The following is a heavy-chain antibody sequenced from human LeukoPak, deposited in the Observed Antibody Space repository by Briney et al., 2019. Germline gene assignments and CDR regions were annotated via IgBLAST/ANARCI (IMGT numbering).Heavy chain of an antibody. CDR3: AKEVVLKYSYGYGLDY. CDR2: IKQDGSEK. J-gene: IGHJ4*02. D-gene: IGHD5-18*01. CDR1: GFTFSSYW. Sequence: PGGCLRLSCTASGFTFSSYWMSWVRQAPGKGLEWVANIKQDGSEKYYVDSVKGRFTISRDNAKNSLYLQMNSLRAEDTALYYCAKEVVLKYSYGYGLDYWGQGTLVTVSS. V-gene: IGHV3-7*03.